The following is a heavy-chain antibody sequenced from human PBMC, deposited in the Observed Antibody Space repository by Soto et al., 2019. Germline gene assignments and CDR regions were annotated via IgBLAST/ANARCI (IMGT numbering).Heavy chain of an antibody. J-gene: IGHJ4*02. CDR1: GFTFSSYS. V-gene: IGHV3-21*01. D-gene: IGHD2-2*02. Sequence: EVQQLESGGGLVKPGGSLRLSCAASGFTFSSYSKNWVRQAPGKGLEWVSSISSSSSYIYYADSVKGRFTISRDNAKNSLYLQMNSLRAEDTAVYYCARATGYYSSTSCYTAAPFDYWGQGTLVTVSS. CDR3: ARATGYYSSTSCYTAAPFDY. CDR2: ISSSSSYI.